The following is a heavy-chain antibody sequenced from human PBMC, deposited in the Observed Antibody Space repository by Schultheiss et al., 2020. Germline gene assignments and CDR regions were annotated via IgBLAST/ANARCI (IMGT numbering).Heavy chain of an antibody. CDR1: GGSFSGYY. V-gene: IGHV4-34*01. Sequence: SATLSLTCAVYGGSFSGYYWSWIRQPPGKGLEWIGEINHSGSTNYNPSLKSRVTISVDTSKNQFSLKLSSVTAADTAVYYCARTTGPMDVWGQGTTVTVSS. J-gene: IGHJ6*02. D-gene: IGHD1-1*01. CDR2: INHSGST. CDR3: ARTTGPMDV.